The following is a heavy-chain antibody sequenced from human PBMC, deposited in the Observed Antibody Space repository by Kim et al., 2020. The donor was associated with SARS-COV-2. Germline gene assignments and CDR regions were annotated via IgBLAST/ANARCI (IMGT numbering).Heavy chain of an antibody. CDR1: GIPFNTLW. V-gene: IGHV3-7*01. CDR2: IKEDGTDK. J-gene: IGHJ4*02. CDR3: TRPKSDY. Sequence: GGSLRLSCVASGIPFNTLWMTWVRRIPGKGLEWLANIKEDGTDKHYEDSVKGRFIISRDNAKNSLYLQMNSLRVEDTAIYYCTRPKSDYWGQGTLVTVSS.